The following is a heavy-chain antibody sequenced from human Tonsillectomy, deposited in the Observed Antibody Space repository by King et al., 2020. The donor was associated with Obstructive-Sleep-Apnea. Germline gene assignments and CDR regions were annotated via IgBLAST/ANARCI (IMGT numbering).Heavy chain of an antibody. CDR3: ARFGPGHNYGWFDP. D-gene: IGHD5-18*01. V-gene: IGHV4-39*01. CDR1: GGSIASSSYY. CDR2: IYYSGNS. Sequence: QLQESGPGLGKPSETLSLSCTVSGGSIASSSYYWDWIRQPPGKGLQWIGRIYYSGNSYYNPSFKSRVTISVDTSKNQFSLKLDSVTAADTAVYFCARFGPGHNYGWFDPWGQGTLVTVSS. J-gene: IGHJ5*02.